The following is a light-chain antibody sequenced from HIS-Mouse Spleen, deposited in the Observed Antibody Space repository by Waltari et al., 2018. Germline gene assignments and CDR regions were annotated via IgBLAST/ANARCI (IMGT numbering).Light chain of an antibody. J-gene: IGLJ2*01. CDR3: SSYTSSSTLVV. CDR2: DVS. CDR1: RSDVRGYNY. V-gene: IGLV2-14*03. Sequence: QSALTQPASVSGSPGQSITIPCTGTRSDVRGYNYVPWYQPHPGKAPKLMIYDVSNRPSGGSNRFSGSKSGNTASLTISGLQAEDEADYYCSSYTSSSTLVVFGGGTKLTVL.